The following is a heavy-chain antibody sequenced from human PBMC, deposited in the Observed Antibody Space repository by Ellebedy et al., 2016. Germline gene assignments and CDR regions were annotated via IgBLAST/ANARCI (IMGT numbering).Heavy chain of an antibody. CDR1: GGSISGYY. D-gene: IGHD1-26*01. CDR3: ARAPSGYIGSYGCFGP. V-gene: IGHV4-59*01. CDR2: MFHSGST. Sequence: SETLSLXXTVSGGSISGYYCNWIRQSPGKGLEWIGYMFHSGSTDYNPSLKSRVTMSIDTSKKQCSLKLTSVTAADTAVYYCARAPSGYIGSYGCFGPWGQGTLVTVSS. J-gene: IGHJ5*02.